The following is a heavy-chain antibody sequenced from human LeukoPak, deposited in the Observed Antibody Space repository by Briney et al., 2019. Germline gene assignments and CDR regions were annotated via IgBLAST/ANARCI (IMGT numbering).Heavy chain of an antibody. CDR3: AKEHIVVVTATYYYYMDV. V-gene: IGHV3-30*02. CDR1: GFTFSSYG. Sequence: GGSLRLSCAASGFTFSSYGMHWVRQAPGKGLEWVAFIRYDGSNKYYADSVKGRFTISRDNSKNTLYLQMNSLRAEDTAVYYCAKEHIVVVTATYYYYMDVWGKGTTVTISS. CDR2: IRYDGSNK. J-gene: IGHJ6*03. D-gene: IGHD2-21*02.